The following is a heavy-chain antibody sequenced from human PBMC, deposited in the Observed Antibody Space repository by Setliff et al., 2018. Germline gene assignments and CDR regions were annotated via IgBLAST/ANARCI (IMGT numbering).Heavy chain of an antibody. CDR2: IIPIFGTA. CDR3: ARAEYTSSSLYYYMDV. V-gene: IGHV1-69*13. D-gene: IGHD6-6*01. CDR1: GGTFSSYA. J-gene: IGHJ6*03. Sequence: SVKVSCKTSGGTFSSYAITWVRQAPGQGLEWMGGIIPIFGTAKYAQKFQGRVTITADQSTRTAYMELSSLRSEDTAVYYCARAEYTSSSLYYYMDVWGKGTTVTVSS.